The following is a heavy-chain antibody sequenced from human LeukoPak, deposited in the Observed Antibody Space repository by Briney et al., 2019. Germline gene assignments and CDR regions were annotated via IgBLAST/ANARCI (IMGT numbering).Heavy chain of an antibody. CDR3: NSYGDFSYYYMDV. CDR2: IYTSGST. Sequence: SETLSLTCTVSGGSISSYYWSWIRQPAGKGLEWIGRIYTSGSTNYNPSLKSRVTMSVDTSKNQFSLKLSSVTAADTAVYYCNSYGDFSYYYMDVWGKGTTVTISS. CDR1: GGSISSYY. J-gene: IGHJ6*03. D-gene: IGHD4-17*01. V-gene: IGHV4-4*07.